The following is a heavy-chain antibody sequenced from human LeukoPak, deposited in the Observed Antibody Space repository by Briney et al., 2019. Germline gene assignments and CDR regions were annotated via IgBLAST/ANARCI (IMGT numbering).Heavy chain of an antibody. CDR2: IYYSGST. CDR3: ASLFKTGPHASYYMDV. D-gene: IGHD1-14*01. CDR1: GGSISSSSYY. J-gene: IGHJ6*03. Sequence: PSETLSLTCTVSGGSISSSSYYWGWIRQPPGKGLEWIVSIYYSGSTYYHPSLKSRVTISVDTSKNQFSLKLSSVTPADTAVYYCASLFKTGPHASYYMDVWGKGTTVTVSS. V-gene: IGHV4-39*01.